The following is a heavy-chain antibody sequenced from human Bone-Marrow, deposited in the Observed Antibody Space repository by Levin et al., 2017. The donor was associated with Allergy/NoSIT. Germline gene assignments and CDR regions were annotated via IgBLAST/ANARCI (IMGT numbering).Heavy chain of an antibody. D-gene: IGHD3-10*01. J-gene: IGHJ3*02. V-gene: IGHV4-4*02. CDR2: IYHNGNA. CDR1: GASISSTNW. Sequence: SCAVSGASISSTNWWTWVRQPPGKGLEWIGEIYHNGNANYNPSLNNRVTISLDKSKNQFSLKMNSVTAADTAVFYCARTPFGSKSWGSFDIWGQGTMVTVSS. CDR3: ARTPFGSKSWGSFDI.